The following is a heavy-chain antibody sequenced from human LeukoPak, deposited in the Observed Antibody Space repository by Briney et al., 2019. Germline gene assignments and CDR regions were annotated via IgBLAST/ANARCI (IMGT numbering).Heavy chain of an antibody. CDR2: INPNSGGT. V-gene: IGHV1-2*02. CDR1: GYTFTGYY. J-gene: IGHJ3*02. Sequence: ASVKVSCKASGYTFTGYYMHWVRQASGQGLEWMGWINPNSGGTNYAQKFQGRVTMTRDTSISTAYMELSRLRSDDTAVYYCASNIVVVTALPNDAFDIWGQGTMVTVSS. D-gene: IGHD2-21*02. CDR3: ASNIVVVTALPNDAFDI.